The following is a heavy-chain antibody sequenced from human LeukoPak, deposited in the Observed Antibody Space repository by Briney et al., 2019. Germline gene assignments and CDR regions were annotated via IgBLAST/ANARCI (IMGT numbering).Heavy chain of an antibody. CDR2: ISWDGGST. V-gene: IGHV3-43D*03. CDR3: AKDIYDGIAAAGPDY. CDR1: GFTFDDYA. Sequence: PGGSLRLSCAASGFTFDDYAMHWVRHAPGKGLEWVSLISWDGGSTYYADSVKGRFTISRDNSKNSLYLQMNSLRAEDTALYYCAKDIYDGIAAAGPDYWGQGTLVTVSS. D-gene: IGHD6-13*01. J-gene: IGHJ4*02.